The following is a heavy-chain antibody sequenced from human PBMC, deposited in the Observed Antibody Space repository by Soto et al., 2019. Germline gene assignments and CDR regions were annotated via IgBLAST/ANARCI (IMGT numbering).Heavy chain of an antibody. CDR1: AYSISSSNW. V-gene: IGHV4-28*03. D-gene: IGHD5-18*01. Sequence: SETLSLTCAVSAYSISSSNWWGWIRQPPGKGLEWIGYIYYSGTTYYNPSLKSRLAVSVDTSKNQFSLSLSSVTAADTAVYYCARGRGYSYGLDPWGRGTLVTVSS. J-gene: IGHJ5*02. CDR2: IYYSGTT. CDR3: ARGRGYSYGLDP.